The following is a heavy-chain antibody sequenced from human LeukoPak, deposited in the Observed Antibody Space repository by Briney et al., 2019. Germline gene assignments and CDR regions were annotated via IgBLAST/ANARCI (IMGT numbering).Heavy chain of an antibody. CDR2: IYPRDGST. CDR3: ASDQEGFDY. V-gene: IGHV1-46*01. J-gene: IGHJ4*02. Sequence: AASVNVSCKASGYTFTSNYIHWVRHAPGQGREWMGMIYPRDGSTTYAQKFQGSVTVTRDTPTSTVHIELSGMRSEDTAVYYCASDQEGFDYWGQGTLVTVSS. CDR1: GYTFTSNY.